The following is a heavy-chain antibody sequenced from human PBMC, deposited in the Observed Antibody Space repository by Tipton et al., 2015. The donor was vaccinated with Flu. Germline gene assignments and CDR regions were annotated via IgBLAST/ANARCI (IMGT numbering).Heavy chain of an antibody. V-gene: IGHV4-61*01. CDR2: IYNSEYT. Sequence: GLVKPSETLSLTCTVYGGSISSGTYYWSWIRQPPGKGLEWIGYIYNSEYTKYNPSLKSRVTISVDTSKKQFSLQLRSVTAADTAVYYCARDPSLGMPDYFDYWGQGTLVTASS. CDR3: ARDPSLGMPDYFDY. J-gene: IGHJ4*02. D-gene: IGHD2-2*01. CDR1: GGSISSGTYY.